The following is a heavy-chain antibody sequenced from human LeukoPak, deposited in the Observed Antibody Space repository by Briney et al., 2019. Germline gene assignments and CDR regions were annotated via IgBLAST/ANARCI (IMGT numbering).Heavy chain of an antibody. CDR3: AKDEGGYSYGYLAYYYYMDV. D-gene: IGHD5-18*01. CDR1: GFTFSSYG. Sequence: GRSLRLSCAASGFTFSSYGMHWVRQAPGKGLEWVAVISYDGSNKYYADSVKGRFTISRDNSKNTLYLQMNSLRAEDTAVYYCAKDEGGYSYGYLAYYYYMDVWGKGTTVTVSS. V-gene: IGHV3-30*18. CDR2: ISYDGSNK. J-gene: IGHJ6*03.